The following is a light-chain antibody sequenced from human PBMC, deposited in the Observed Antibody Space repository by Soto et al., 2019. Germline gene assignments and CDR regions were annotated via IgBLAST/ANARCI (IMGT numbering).Light chain of an antibody. CDR3: QQFNSYPLT. CDR2: AAS. CDR1: QGISSY. V-gene: IGKV1-9*01. Sequence: DIQLTQSPSFLSASVGDRVTITCRASQGISSYLAWYQQKPGKAPKLLIYAASTLQSGVPSRFSGSGSGTEFTLTISSLQPEDFATYYCQQFNSYPLTFDGGTQVEIK. J-gene: IGKJ4*01.